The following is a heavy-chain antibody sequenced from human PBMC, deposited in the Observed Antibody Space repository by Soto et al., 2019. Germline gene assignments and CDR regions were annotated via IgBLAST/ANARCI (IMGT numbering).Heavy chain of an antibody. V-gene: IGHV1-18*01. Sequence: ASVKVSCKTSGYTFTSYGISWVRQAPGQGLEWMGWISAYNGNTNYAQKLQGRVTMTTDTSTSTAYMELRSLRSDDTAVYYCARDCSGGSCYSPWYYGMDVWGQGTTVTV. J-gene: IGHJ6*02. CDR3: ARDCSGGSCYSPWYYGMDV. CDR1: GYTFTSYG. D-gene: IGHD2-15*01. CDR2: ISAYNGNT.